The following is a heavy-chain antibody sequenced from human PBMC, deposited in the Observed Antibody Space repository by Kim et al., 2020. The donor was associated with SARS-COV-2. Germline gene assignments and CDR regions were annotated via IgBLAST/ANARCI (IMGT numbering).Heavy chain of an antibody. Sequence: EKYYIDSVKGRINISRDNAKNLMYLQMSGLRAEDPAVYYCARDIRGTWFDPWGQGTLVTVSS. D-gene: IGHD3-16*01. J-gene: IGHJ5*02. V-gene: IGHV3-7*01. CDR2: EK. CDR3: ARDIRGTWFDP.